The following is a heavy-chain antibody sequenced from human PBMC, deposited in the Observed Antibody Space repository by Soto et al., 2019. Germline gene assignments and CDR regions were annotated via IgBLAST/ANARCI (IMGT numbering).Heavy chain of an antibody. CDR1: VGHESRSP. V-gene: IGHV3-23*01. J-gene: IGHJ3*02. CDR3: AKGTIFGVVIHAFDI. D-gene: IGHD3-3*01. CDR2: ISGSGGST. Sequence: SLTRSCERCVGHESRSPMRSYRQETGKGLEWVSAISGSGGSTYYADSVKGRFTISRDNSKNTLYLQMNSLRAEDTAVYYCAKGTIFGVVIHAFDIWGQGTMVTVSS.